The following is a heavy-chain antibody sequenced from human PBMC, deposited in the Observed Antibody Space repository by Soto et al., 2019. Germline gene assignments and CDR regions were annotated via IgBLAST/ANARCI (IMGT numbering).Heavy chain of an antibody. Sequence: NPSETLSLTCAVSGGSVSSGSYYWSWIRQPPGKGLEWIGNIYYSGSTQYNPSLKSQVTISLDTSKNHFSLRLSSVTAADTAVYFCARDIWFGELSHGMDVWGQGTTVTVSS. V-gene: IGHV4-61*03. CDR1: GGSVSSGSYY. CDR3: ARDIWFGELSHGMDV. CDR2: IYYSGST. J-gene: IGHJ6*02. D-gene: IGHD3-10*01.